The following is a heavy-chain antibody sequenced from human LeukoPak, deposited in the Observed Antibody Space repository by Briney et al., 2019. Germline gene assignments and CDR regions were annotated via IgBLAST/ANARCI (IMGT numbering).Heavy chain of an antibody. D-gene: IGHD6-13*01. CDR2: MNPNSGNT. CDR3: ARAGYSSSWYEGYWFDP. V-gene: IGHV1-8*01. CDR1: GYTFTSYD. Sequence: ASVKVSCKASGYTFTSYDINWVRQATGQGLEWMGWMNPNSGNTGYAQKFQGRVTMTRDTSISTAYMELSRLRSDDTAVYYCARAGYSSSWYEGYWFDPWGQGTLVTVSS. J-gene: IGHJ5*02.